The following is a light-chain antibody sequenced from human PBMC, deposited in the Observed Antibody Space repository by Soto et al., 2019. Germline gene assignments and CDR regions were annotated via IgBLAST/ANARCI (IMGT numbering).Light chain of an antibody. Sequence: QPALTQPPSVSAAPGQKVTISCSGSSSNIGNNYVSWYQQLPGTAPKLLIYDNNKRPSGIPDRFSGSKSGTSATLGITGLQTGDEADYYCGTWDSSLSAYVFGTGTKVTAL. CDR2: DNN. J-gene: IGLJ1*01. CDR3: GTWDSSLSAYV. CDR1: SSNIGNNY. V-gene: IGLV1-51*01.